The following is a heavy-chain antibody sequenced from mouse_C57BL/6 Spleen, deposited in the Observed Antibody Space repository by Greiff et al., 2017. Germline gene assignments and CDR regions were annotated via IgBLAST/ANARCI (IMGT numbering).Heavy chain of an antibody. D-gene: IGHD2-2*01. J-gene: IGHJ1*03. V-gene: IGHV1-64*01. CDR2: IHPNSGST. CDR3: ANMVTTSWYFDV. Sequence: VQLQQPGAELVKPGASVKLSCKASGYTFTSYWMHWVKQRPGQGLEWIGMIHPNSGSTNYNEKFKSKATLTVDKSSSTAYMQLSSLTSEDSAVYYCANMVTTSWYFDVWGTGTTVTVSS. CDR1: GYTFTSYW.